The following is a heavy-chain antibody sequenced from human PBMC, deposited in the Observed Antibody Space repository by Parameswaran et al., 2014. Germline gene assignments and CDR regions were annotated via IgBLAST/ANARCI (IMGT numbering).Heavy chain of an antibody. D-gene: IGHD3-10*01. CDR2: ISYDGSNK. J-gene: IGHJ6*02. Sequence: WIRQPPGKGLEWVAVISYDGSNKYYADSVKGRFTISRDNSKNTLYLQMNSLRAEDTAVYYCARDPSGDRREAYYYYYGMDVWGQGTTVTVSS. V-gene: IGHV3-30-3*01. CDR3: ARDPSGDRREAYYYYYGMDV.